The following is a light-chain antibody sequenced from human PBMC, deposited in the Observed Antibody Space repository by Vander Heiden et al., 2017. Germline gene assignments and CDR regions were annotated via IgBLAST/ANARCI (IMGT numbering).Light chain of an antibody. J-gene: IGLJ1*01. CDR2: DDR. CDR3: QVWDSSSDHYV. CDR1: NIGSKS. V-gene: IGLV3-21*03. Sequence: SCVLTQPPSVSVAPGKSARITCRGNNIGSKSEHWHYQKPGQAPVLVVYDDRDRPSAFPERFYGSNSGNTATMTSSRVEAGDEAGYYCQVWDSSSDHYVFGTGTKVTVL.